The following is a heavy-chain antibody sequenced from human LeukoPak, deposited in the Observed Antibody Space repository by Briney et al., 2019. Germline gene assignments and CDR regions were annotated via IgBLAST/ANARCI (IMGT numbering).Heavy chain of an antibody. Sequence: ASVKVSCKASGYTFTGYYMHWVRQAPGQGLEWMGWINPNSGGTNYAQKFQGRVTMTRDTSISTAYMELGRLRSDDAAVYYCESSGTYDSSGYHDYWGQGTLVTVSS. CDR1: GYTFTGYY. CDR3: ESSGTYDSSGYHDY. D-gene: IGHD3-22*01. J-gene: IGHJ4*02. V-gene: IGHV1-2*02. CDR2: INPNSGGT.